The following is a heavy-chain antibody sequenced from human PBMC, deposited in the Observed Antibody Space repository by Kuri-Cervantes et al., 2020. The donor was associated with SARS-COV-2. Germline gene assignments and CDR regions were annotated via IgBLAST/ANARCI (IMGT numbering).Heavy chain of an antibody. CDR3: ARRLKDGPPDY. V-gene: IGHV4-30-2*01. Sequence: LRLSCTVSGGSISSGGYYWSWIRQPPGKGLEWIGYIYHSGSTYYNPSLKSRVTISVDTSKNQFSLKLSSVTAADTAVYYCARRLKDGPPDYWGQGTLVTVSS. CDR2: IYHSGST. CDR1: GGSISSGGYY. J-gene: IGHJ4*02.